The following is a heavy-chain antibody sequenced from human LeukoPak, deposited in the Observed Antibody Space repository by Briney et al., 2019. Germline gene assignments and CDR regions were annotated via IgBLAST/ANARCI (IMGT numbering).Heavy chain of an antibody. V-gene: IGHV5-51*01. CDR3: ARLLDYDSTYYYMDV. CDR2: IYPGDSDT. Sequence: GESLKISCKTSGYNFLTFWIAWVRQMPGKGLEWMGVIYPGDSDTRSSPSFQGQVTISVDVSLSTAYLQWRSLRASDTAMYYCARLLDYDSTYYYMDVWGMGTSVTVS. CDR1: GYNFLTFW. J-gene: IGHJ6*03. D-gene: IGHD4-17*01.